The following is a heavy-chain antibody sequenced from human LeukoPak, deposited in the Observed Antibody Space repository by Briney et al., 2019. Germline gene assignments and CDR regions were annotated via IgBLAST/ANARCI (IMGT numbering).Heavy chain of an antibody. D-gene: IGHD6-19*01. CDR1: GDTFSSYA. CDR3: AKVYSSGWYG. V-gene: IGHV1-69*06. J-gene: IGHJ4*02. CDR2: IIPIFGTA. Sequence: SVKVSCKASGDTFSSYAISWVRQAPGQGLEWMGRIIPIFGTANYAQKFQGRVTITADKSTSTAYMELSSLRSEDTAVYYCAKVYSSGWYGWGQGTLVTVSS.